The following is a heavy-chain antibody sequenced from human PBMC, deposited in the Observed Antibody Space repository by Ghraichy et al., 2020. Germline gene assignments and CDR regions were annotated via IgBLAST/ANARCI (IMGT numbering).Heavy chain of an antibody. CDR3: AKGLEVGYCSGGSCHPGDY. J-gene: IGHJ4*02. Sequence: GGSLRLSCAASGFTFSSYCMHLVRPAPGKVLEWVAFIRYDGSNKYYADTVKGRFTISRDNSKNTLYLQMNSLRAEDTAVYYCAKGLEVGYCSGGSCHPGDYWGQGTLVIFSS. CDR1: GFTFSSYC. V-gene: IGHV3-30*02. D-gene: IGHD2-15*01. CDR2: IRYDGSNK.